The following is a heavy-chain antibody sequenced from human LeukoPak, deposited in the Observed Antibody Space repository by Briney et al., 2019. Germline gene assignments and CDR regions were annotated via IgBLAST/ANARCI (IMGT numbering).Heavy chain of an antibody. Sequence: ASVKVSCKASGYTFTSYDINWVRQATGQGLEWMGWMNPNGGNTGYAQKFQGRVTMTRNTSISTAYMELSSLRSEDTAVYYCARVLDYGGWFDPWGQGTLVTVSS. CDR2: MNPNGGNT. CDR3: ARVLDYGGWFDP. V-gene: IGHV1-8*01. J-gene: IGHJ5*02. D-gene: IGHD4-17*01. CDR1: GYTFTSYD.